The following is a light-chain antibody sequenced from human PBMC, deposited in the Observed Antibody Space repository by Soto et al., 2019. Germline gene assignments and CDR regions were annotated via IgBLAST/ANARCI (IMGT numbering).Light chain of an antibody. CDR1: QIASYY. CDR2: DAS. V-gene: IGKV3-20*01. J-gene: IGKJ4*01. Sequence: DIILKHSKGIVSVYSGDRGTRRFRKRQIASYYIAWYQHKPGQAPRLLIYDASSSATGVPDRFSGSVSGTDFTLAISIGVPYQYSVYYALHFYPYDYSAPRTVGGGTKVEIK. CDR3: LHFYPYDYSAPRT.